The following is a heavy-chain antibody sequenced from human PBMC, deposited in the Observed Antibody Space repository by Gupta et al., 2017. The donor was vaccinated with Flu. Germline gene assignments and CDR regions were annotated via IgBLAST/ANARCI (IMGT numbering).Heavy chain of an antibody. J-gene: IGHJ4*02. CDR2: MSNDGRNK. D-gene: IGHD1-1*01. CDR1: GFIFRTYG. Sequence: QVQLLESGGGVVQPGRSLRLPCTASGFIFRTYGMHWVRQAQGKGLGWQEVMSNDGRNKYYADSVSGRCTISRDNSKNTLFLQMNSLRAEDTAAYYCARDSGWKYFDYWGQGTLVTVSS. V-gene: IGHV3-30*03. CDR3: ARDSGWKYFDY.